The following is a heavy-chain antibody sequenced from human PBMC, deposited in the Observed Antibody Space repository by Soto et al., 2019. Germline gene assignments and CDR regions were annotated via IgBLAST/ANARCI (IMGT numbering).Heavy chain of an antibody. CDR2: IDWDDDK. Sequence: SGPTLVNPTQTLTLTCTFSGFSLSTSGMCVSWIRQPPGKALEWLARIDWDDDKYYSTSLKIRLTISKDTSKNQVVLTMTNMDPVDTATYYCARVDQGKLMAFDIWGQGTMVTVSS. V-gene: IGHV2-70*11. J-gene: IGHJ3*02. CDR1: GFSLSTSGMC. D-gene: IGHD1-1*01. CDR3: ARVDQGKLMAFDI.